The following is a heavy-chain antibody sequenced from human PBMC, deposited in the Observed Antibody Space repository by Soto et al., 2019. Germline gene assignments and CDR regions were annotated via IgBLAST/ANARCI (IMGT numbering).Heavy chain of an antibody. V-gene: IGHV4-4*02. CDR3: ARARFLEWAYFHY. D-gene: IGHD3-3*01. CDR1: GGSISSSNW. CDR2: IYHSGST. J-gene: IGHJ4*02. Sequence: QVQLQESGPGLVKPSGTLSLTCAVSGGSISSSNWWSWVRQPPGKGLEWIGEIYHSGSTNYNPSLKSLVTISVDKSKNHFSLKLSSVTAADTAVYYCARARFLEWAYFHYWVQGTLVTVSS.